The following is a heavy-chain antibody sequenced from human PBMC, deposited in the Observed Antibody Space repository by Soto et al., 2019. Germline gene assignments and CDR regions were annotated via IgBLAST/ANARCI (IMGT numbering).Heavy chain of an antibody. CDR3: ARQVVVVVPAASYCYYYGMDV. D-gene: IGHD2-2*01. CDR1: GYSFTSYW. Sequence: GESLKISCKGSGYSFTSYWISWVRQMPGKGLEWMGRIDPSDSYTNYSPSFQGHVTISADKSISTAYLQWSSLKASDTAMYYCARQVVVVVPAASYCYYYGMDVWGQGTTVTVSS. V-gene: IGHV5-10-1*01. J-gene: IGHJ6*02. CDR2: IDPSDSYT.